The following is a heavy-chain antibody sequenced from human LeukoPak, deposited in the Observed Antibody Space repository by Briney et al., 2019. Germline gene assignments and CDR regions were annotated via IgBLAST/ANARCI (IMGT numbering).Heavy chain of an antibody. J-gene: IGHJ4*02. CDR1: GFTVSSNY. D-gene: IGHD1-26*01. V-gene: IGHV3-53*01. CDR2: IYSGSST. Sequence: GGSLRLSCAASGFTVSSNYMSWVRQAPGKGLEWVSVIYSGSSTYYAESVKGRFTISRDNSKNTLYLQMNSLRAEDTAVYYCAREVVVVGATGGGFDYWGQGTLVTVSS. CDR3: AREVVVVGATGGGFDY.